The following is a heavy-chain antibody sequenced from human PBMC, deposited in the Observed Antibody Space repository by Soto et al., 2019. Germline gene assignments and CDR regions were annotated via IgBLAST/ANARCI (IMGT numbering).Heavy chain of an antibody. Sequence: GGSLRLSCAASGFTFSSYGMHWVRQAPGKGLEWVAVIWYDGSNKYYADSVKGRFTISRDNSKNTLYLQMNSLRAEDTAVYYCARGRDYYDSSGYYSVAIFDYWGQGTLVTVSS. CDR1: GFTFSSYG. CDR3: ARGRDYYDSSGYYSVAIFDY. J-gene: IGHJ4*02. V-gene: IGHV3-33*01. CDR2: IWYDGSNK. D-gene: IGHD3-22*01.